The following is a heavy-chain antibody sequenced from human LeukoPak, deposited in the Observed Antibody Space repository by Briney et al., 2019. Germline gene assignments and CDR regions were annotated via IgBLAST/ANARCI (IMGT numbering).Heavy chain of an antibody. CDR2: VSGSGGST. Sequence: GGSLRLSCAASGFTFSSYAMSWVRQAPGKGLEWVSAVSGSGGSTYYADSVKGRFTISRDSSKNTLYLQMNNLRAEDTAVYCCAKNSGFSYGYYFDYWGQGTLVTVSS. CDR1: GFTFSSYA. D-gene: IGHD5-18*01. CDR3: AKNSGFSYGYYFDY. V-gene: IGHV3-23*01. J-gene: IGHJ4*02.